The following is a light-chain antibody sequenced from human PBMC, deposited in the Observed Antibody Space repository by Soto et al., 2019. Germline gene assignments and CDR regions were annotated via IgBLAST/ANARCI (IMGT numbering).Light chain of an antibody. CDR2: SNN. CDR1: SSNIGSNT. Sequence: QSVLTQPPSASGTPGQRVTISCSGSSSNIGSNTVNWYQQLPGTAPKLLIYSNNQRPSGVPDRFSGSKSGTSASLAISGLQSEKEVDYYWAAWDDSLKGVLFGGGTKVTVL. J-gene: IGLJ2*01. CDR3: AAWDDSLKGVL. V-gene: IGLV1-44*01.